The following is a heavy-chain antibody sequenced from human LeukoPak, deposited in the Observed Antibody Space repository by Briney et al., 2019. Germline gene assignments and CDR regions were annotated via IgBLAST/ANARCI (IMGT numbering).Heavy chain of an antibody. CDR3: AKDINLDV. V-gene: IGHV3-9*01. CDR1: GFTFDDYA. Sequence: GGSLRLSCAASGFTFDDYAMHWVRQAPGKGLEWVSGICWNSGSIGYADSVKGRFTISRDNAKNSLYLQMNSLRAEDTALYYCAKDINLDVWGQGTTVTVSS. J-gene: IGHJ6*02. CDR2: ICWNSGSI. D-gene: IGHD5-24*01.